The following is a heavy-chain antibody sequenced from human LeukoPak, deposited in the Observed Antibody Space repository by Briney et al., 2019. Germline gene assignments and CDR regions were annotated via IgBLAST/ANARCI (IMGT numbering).Heavy chain of an antibody. V-gene: IGHV3-21*01. J-gene: IGHJ4*02. CDR2: ISSSSSSI. D-gene: IGHD3-10*01. CDR1: GFTFSSYS. CDR3: ARGPYYYGSGSSFDY. Sequence: GGSLRPSCAASGFTFSSYSMNWVRKAPGKGLEWVSSISSSSSSIYYADSVKGRFTISRDNAKNSLYLQMNRLTAEDTAVYYCARGPYYYGSGSSFDYWGQGTLVTVSS.